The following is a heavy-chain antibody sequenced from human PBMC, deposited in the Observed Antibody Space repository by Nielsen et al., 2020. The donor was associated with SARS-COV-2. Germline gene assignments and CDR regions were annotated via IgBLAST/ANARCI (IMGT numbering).Heavy chain of an antibody. Sequence: GESLKISCAASGFTFSSYEMNWVRQAPGKGLEWVSYISSSGSTIYYADSVKGRFTISRDNAKNSLYLQMNSLRAEDTAVYYCAKGMWGIRYFDWLFDYWGQGTLVTVSS. V-gene: IGHV3-48*03. D-gene: IGHD3-9*01. CDR2: ISSSGSTI. CDR3: AKGMWGIRYFDWLFDY. CDR1: GFTFSSYE. J-gene: IGHJ4*02.